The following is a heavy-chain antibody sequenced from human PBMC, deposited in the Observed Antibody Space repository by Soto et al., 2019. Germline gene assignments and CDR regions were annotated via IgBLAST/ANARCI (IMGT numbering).Heavy chain of an antibody. Sequence: QVQLQESGPGLVKPSETLSLTCTVSGGSISSYYWSWIRQPPGKGLEWIGYIYYSGSTNYNPSLKSRITISEDTSKTQFSLKLSSVTAADTAVYYCARQQLLVLNAFDIWGQGTMVTVSS. J-gene: IGHJ3*02. D-gene: IGHD6-19*01. CDR1: GGSISSYY. CDR3: ARQQLLVLNAFDI. CDR2: IYYSGST. V-gene: IGHV4-59*01.